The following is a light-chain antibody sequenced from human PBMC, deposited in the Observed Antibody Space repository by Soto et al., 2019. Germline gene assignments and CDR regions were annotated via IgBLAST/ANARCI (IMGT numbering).Light chain of an antibody. J-gene: IGLJ3*02. V-gene: IGLV7-43*01. CDR1: TGAVTSGYY. CDR3: LLYYGLGV. CDR2: SIN. Sequence: QAVVTQEPSLTVSPGGTVTLTCASSTGAVTSGYYPNWFQQKPGQAPRPLIYSINNKHSWTPARFSGSLLGGKAALTLSGVQPEDEAEYYCLLYYGLGVFGGGTQLTVL.